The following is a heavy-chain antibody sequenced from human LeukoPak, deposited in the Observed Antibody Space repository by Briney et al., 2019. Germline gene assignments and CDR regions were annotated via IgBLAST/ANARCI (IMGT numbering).Heavy chain of an antibody. CDR1: DGSFSGHY. J-gene: IGHJ4*02. CDR2: INHSGST. Sequence: KPSETLSLTCAVYDGSFSGHYWSWIRQSPGKGLEWIGEINHSGSTNYIPSLKSRVTISLDTSKNQFSLKLTSVTAADTAVYYCARVTGYMVEDFLDYWGQGTLVTVSS. D-gene: IGHD6-13*01. V-gene: IGHV4-34*01. CDR3: ARVTGYMVEDFLDY.